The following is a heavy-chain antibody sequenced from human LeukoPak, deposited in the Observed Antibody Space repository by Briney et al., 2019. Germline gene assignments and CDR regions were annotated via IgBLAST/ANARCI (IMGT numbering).Heavy chain of an antibody. Sequence: PGGSLRLSCAASGFTFSSYAMSWVRQAPGKGVEWVSAISGSGGSTYYADSVKGRFTISRDNSKNTLYLQMNSLRAGDTAVYYCARARGTVVVTASDYWGQGTLVTVSS. CDR2: ISGSGGST. CDR1: GFTFSSYA. CDR3: ARARGTVVVTASDY. D-gene: IGHD2-21*02. V-gene: IGHV3-23*01. J-gene: IGHJ4*02.